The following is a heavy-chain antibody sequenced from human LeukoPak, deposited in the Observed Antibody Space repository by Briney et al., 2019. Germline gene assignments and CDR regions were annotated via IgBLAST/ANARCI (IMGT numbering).Heavy chain of an antibody. V-gene: IGHV4-61*01. D-gene: IGHD6-19*01. CDR2: IYYSGST. CDR3: ARVLSNSSGWRGDY. Sequence: SQTLSLTCTVSGGSISSGSYYWSWIRQPPGKGLEWIGYIYYSGSTNYNPSLKSRVTISVDTSKNQFSLKLSSVTAADTAVYYCARVLSNSSGWRGDYWGQGTLVTVSS. CDR1: GGSISSGSYY. J-gene: IGHJ4*02.